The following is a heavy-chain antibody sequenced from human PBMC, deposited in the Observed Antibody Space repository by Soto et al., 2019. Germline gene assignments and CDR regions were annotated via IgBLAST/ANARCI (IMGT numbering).Heavy chain of an antibody. J-gene: IGHJ4*02. D-gene: IGHD3-3*01. CDR3: ARKSGYYDY. CDR2: IYYIGST. Sequence: SLSLSCPVSGGSMNSCCYYWSWIRQHPGKGLEWIGYIYYIGSTYYNPSLKSRVTISADTSKNQFYLRLSSVTAADTAVYYCARKSGYYDYWGQGTLVTVSS. V-gene: IGHV4-31*03. CDR1: GGSMNSCCYY.